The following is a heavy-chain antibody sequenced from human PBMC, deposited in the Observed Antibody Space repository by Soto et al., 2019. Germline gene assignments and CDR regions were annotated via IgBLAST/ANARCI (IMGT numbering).Heavy chain of an antibody. CDR3: ARDWGRYCSGGSCSKDINWFDH. V-gene: IGHV1-46*01. D-gene: IGHD2-15*01. CDR2: INPSGGST. Sequence: ASVKVSCKASGYTFTSYYMHWVRQAPGQGLEWMGIINPSGGSTSYAQKFQGRVTMTRDTSTSTVYMELSSLRSEDTAVYYCARDWGRYCSGGSCSKDINWFDHWGQGTLVT. J-gene: IGHJ5*02. CDR1: GYTFTSYY.